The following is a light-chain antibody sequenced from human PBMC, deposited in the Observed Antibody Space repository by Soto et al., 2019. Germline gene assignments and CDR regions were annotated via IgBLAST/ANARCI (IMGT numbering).Light chain of an antibody. CDR3: QQLKNWQVT. CDR2: DAS. J-gene: IGKJ5*01. CDR1: QSVGSY. V-gene: IGKV3-11*01. Sequence: EIVLTQSPVTLSLSPGERATLSCRASQSVGSYLAWYQQKPGQAPRLLIYDASNRATGIPARFSGSGSGTDFTLTISSLEPEDFAVYYCQQLKNWQVTFGQGTRLEIK.